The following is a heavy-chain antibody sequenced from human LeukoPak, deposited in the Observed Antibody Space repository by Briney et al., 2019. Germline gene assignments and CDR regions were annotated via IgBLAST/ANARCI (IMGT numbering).Heavy chain of an antibody. D-gene: IGHD3-10*01. Sequence: SVKVSCKASGGTFSSYAISWVRQAPGQGLEWMGRITPILGIANYAQKFQGRVTITADKSTSTAYMELSSLRSEDTAVYYCADGSGSYRMGDYWGQGTLVTVSS. CDR2: ITPILGIA. J-gene: IGHJ4*02. CDR3: ADGSGSYRMGDY. CDR1: GGTFSSYA. V-gene: IGHV1-69*04.